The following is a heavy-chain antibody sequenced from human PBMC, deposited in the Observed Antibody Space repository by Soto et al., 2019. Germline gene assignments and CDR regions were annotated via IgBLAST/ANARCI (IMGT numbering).Heavy chain of an antibody. CDR3: AREMGYSGYDSHRIYYYYYGMDV. Sequence: GGSLRLSCAASGFTFSSYWMHWVRQAPGKGLVWVSRINSDGSSTSYADSVKGRFTISRDNAKNTLYLQMNSLRAEDTAVYYCAREMGYSGYDSHRIYYYYYGMDVWGQGTTVTVSS. CDR2: INSDGSST. V-gene: IGHV3-74*01. J-gene: IGHJ6*02. D-gene: IGHD5-12*01. CDR1: GFTFSSYW.